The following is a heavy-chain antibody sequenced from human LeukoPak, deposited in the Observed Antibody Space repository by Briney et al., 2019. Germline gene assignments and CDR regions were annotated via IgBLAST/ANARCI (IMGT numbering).Heavy chain of an antibody. Sequence: SETLSLTCTVSGYSISSGYYWGWIRQPPGKGLEWIGSIYHSGSTYYNPSLKSRVTMSVDTSKGQLSLKLTSVTAADTAVYYCALRGLYCSASTCGGALHIWGQGTMVTVSS. CDR3: ALRGLYCSASTCGGALHI. CDR2: IYHSGST. CDR1: GYSISSGYY. J-gene: IGHJ3*02. V-gene: IGHV4-38-2*02. D-gene: IGHD2-15*01.